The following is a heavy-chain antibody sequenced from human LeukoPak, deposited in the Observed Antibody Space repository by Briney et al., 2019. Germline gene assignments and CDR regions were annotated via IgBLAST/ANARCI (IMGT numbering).Heavy chain of an antibody. V-gene: IGHV3-21*01. Sequence: GGSLRLSCAASGFTFSSYSMCWVRQAPGKGLEWVSSITGSSGYIHYADSVKGRFTISRDNAKNSLYLQMNSLRAEDTAVYYCARDPQLCSGNDWGWGQGTLVIVSS. CDR2: ITGSSGYI. J-gene: IGHJ4*02. CDR3: ARDPQLCSGNDWG. CDR1: GFTFSSYS. D-gene: IGHD5-12*01.